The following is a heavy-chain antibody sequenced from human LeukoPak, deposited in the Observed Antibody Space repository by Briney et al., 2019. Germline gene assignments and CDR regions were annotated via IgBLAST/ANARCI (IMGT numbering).Heavy chain of an antibody. D-gene: IGHD5-24*01. CDR2: IYHSGST. Sequence: SETLSLTCTVSGYSISSGYYWGWIRQPPGKGLEWIGSIYHSGSTYYNPSLKSRVTISVDTSKNQFSLRVTSVTAADTAVYYCARRGKDGYSYGGRGNYYMDVWAKGTTVTISS. J-gene: IGHJ6*03. V-gene: IGHV4-38-2*02. CDR1: GYSISSGYY. CDR3: ARRGKDGYSYGGRGNYYMDV.